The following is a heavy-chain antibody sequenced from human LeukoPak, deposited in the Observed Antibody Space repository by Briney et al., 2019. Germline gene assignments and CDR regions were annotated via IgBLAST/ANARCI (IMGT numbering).Heavy chain of an antibody. D-gene: IGHD1-26*01. J-gene: IGHJ2*01. Sequence: SETLSLTCTVSGGSIRSDYWSWIRQPPGKGLEWIGHIYYSGSTNYNPSLKSRVTISVDTSKNQFSLKLSSVTAADTAVYSCARRGANSGSYSHFDLWGRGTLVTVSA. V-gene: IGHV4-59*01. CDR3: ARRGANSGSYSHFDL. CDR2: IYYSGST. CDR1: GGSIRSDY.